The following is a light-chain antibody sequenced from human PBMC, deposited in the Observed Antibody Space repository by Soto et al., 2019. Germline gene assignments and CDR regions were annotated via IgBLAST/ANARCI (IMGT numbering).Light chain of an antibody. CDR3: LQYNSYWT. V-gene: IGKV1-5*01. CDR1: QTISSW. CDR2: AAS. Sequence: DIQMTQSPSTLSGSVGDRVTITCRASQTISSWLAWYQQKPGKAPKLLIYAASSLQSGVPSRFSGSGSGTDFTLTISSLQPDDFATYYCLQYNSYWTFGQGTKVDIK. J-gene: IGKJ1*01.